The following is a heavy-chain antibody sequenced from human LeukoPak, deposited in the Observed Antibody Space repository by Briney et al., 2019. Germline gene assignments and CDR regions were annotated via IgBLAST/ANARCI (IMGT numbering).Heavy chain of an antibody. CDR2: INPNSGDT. CDR1: GYTFTGYY. CDR3: ARDSGGDCYSCWFDP. Sequence: GASVKVSCKASGYTFTGYYMHWVRQAPGQGLEWMGWINPNSGDTNYAQKFQGRVTMTRDTSISTVYMELSRLRSDDTAVYYCARDSGGDCYSCWFDPWGQGTLVTVSS. D-gene: IGHD2-21*02. J-gene: IGHJ5*02. V-gene: IGHV1-2*02.